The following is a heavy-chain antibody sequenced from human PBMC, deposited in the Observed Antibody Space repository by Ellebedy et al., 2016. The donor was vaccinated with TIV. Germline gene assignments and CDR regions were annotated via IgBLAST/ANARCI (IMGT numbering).Heavy chain of an antibody. CDR3: ARGVGLHHSYYFDY. Sequence: GESLKISCAASGFTFSSYAMSWVRQAPGKGLEWVSAISGSGDSTYYADSVKGRFTISRDNAKNSLYLQMNSLRDEDTAVYYCARGVGLHHSYYFDYWGQGTLVTVSS. D-gene: IGHD1-26*01. J-gene: IGHJ4*02. CDR1: GFTFSSYA. CDR2: ISGSGDST. V-gene: IGHV3-23*01.